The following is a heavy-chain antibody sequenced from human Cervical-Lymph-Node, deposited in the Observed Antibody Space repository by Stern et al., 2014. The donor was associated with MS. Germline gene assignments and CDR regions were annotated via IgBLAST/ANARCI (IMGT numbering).Heavy chain of an antibody. Sequence: QVQLVQSGSELKKPGASVKVSCKASGYTFSTYGMNWVRQAPGQGLEWMGWINTNTCTTTYAQGFTGRFVFSLDTSVSTAYLQISSLKAEDTAVYYCARYAPTVTTDFDYWGQGTLVTVSS. V-gene: IGHV7-4-1*02. D-gene: IGHD4-17*01. J-gene: IGHJ4*02. CDR3: ARYAPTVTTDFDY. CDR1: GYTFSTYG. CDR2: INTNTCTT.